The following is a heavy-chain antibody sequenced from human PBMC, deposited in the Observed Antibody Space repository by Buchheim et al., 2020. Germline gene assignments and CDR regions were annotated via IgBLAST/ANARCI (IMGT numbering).Heavy chain of an antibody. V-gene: IGHV3-30-3*01. Sequence: QVQLVESGGGVVQPGRSLRLSCAASGFTFNIFAMHWVRQAPGKGLEWVASISYDGSHQFYADSVKGRFTISRDNAKNSLYLQMNSLRDEDTAVYYCARDSMLGYCTNGVCSVRRFDYWGQGTL. CDR1: GFTFNIFA. D-gene: IGHD2-8*01. J-gene: IGHJ4*02. CDR3: ARDSMLGYCTNGVCSVRRFDY. CDR2: ISYDGSHQ.